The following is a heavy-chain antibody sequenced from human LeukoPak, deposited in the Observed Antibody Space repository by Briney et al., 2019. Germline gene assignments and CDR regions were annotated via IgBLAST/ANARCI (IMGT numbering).Heavy chain of an antibody. CDR1: GYIFTRYG. Sequence: GASMKVSCKASGYIFTRYGVSWVRQAPGQGLECMRCISSENGDTHYAQNLQGRVTMRTHTSTSVAYMELRNQRSDETAVYYCARDLRTYYYDTSGLSLFDYWGQGTLVTVSS. V-gene: IGHV1-18*01. CDR2: ISSENGDT. CDR3: ARDLRTYYYDTSGLSLFDY. D-gene: IGHD3-22*01. J-gene: IGHJ4*02.